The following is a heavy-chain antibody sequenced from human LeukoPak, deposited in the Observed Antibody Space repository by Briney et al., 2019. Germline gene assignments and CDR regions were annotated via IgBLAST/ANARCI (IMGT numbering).Heavy chain of an antibody. J-gene: IGHJ4*02. CDR1: GGTFSSYA. Sequence: GASVKVSCKASGGTFSSYAISWVRQAPGQGLEWMGRIIPILGIANYAQKFQGRVTITADKSTSTAYMELSSLRSEDTAVYYCARDVESGIGSSSWYFDYWGQGTLVTVSS. CDR2: IIPILGIA. V-gene: IGHV1-69*04. D-gene: IGHD6-13*01. CDR3: ARDVESGIGSSSWYFDY.